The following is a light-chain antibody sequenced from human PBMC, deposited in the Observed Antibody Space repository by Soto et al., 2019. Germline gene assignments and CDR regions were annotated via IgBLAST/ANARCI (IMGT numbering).Light chain of an antibody. CDR3: SSYITSSTRV. Sequence: QSALTQPASVSGSPGQSITISCTGTSSDVGGYTYVSWYQQHPGKAPKLLIYEVTYRPSGVSNRFSGSKSGNTSSLTISGLQADDEADYYCSSYITSSTRVFGTWTKLTVL. CDR2: EVT. V-gene: IGLV2-14*01. CDR1: SSDVGGYTY. J-gene: IGLJ1*01.